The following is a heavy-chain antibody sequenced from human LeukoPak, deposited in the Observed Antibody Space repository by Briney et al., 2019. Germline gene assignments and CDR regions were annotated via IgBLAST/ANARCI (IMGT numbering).Heavy chain of an antibody. V-gene: IGHV4-39*07. J-gene: IGHJ1*01. CDR2: IYYSGST. D-gene: IGHD3-9*01. Sequence: SETLSLTCTVSGGSISSSSYYWGWIRQPPGKGLEWIGSIYYSGSTYYNPSLKSRVTISVDTSKNQFSLKLSSVTAADTAVYYCAIDYDILTGYYNSAEYFQHWGQGTLVTVSS. CDR1: GGSISSSSYY. CDR3: AIDYDILTGYYNSAEYFQH.